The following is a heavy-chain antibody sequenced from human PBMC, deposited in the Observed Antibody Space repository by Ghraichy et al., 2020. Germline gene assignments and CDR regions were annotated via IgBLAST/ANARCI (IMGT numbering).Heavy chain of an antibody. CDR1: GGSISSYY. CDR2: IYYSGST. J-gene: IGHJ4*02. Sequence: SETLSLTCTVSGGSISSYYWSWIRQPPGKGLEWIGYIYYSGSTNYNPSLKSRVTISVDTSKNQFSLKLSSVTAADTAVYYCARHVGANWGPFDYWGQGTLVTVSS. CDR3: ARHVGANWGPFDY. D-gene: IGHD1-26*01. V-gene: IGHV4-59*08.